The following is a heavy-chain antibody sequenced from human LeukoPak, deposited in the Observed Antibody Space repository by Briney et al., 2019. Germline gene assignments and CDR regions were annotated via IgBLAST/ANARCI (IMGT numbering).Heavy chain of an antibody. CDR2: ISAYNGNT. CDR3: AREYSYGPPWDY. V-gene: IGHV1-18*01. D-gene: IGHD5-18*01. J-gene: IGHJ4*02. Sequence: ASVKVSCKASGYTFTSYGISWVRQAPGQGLEWMGWISAYNGNTNYARKLQGRVTMTTDTSTSTAYMELRSLRSDDTAVYYCAREYSYGPPWDYWGQGTLVTVSS. CDR1: GYTFTSYG.